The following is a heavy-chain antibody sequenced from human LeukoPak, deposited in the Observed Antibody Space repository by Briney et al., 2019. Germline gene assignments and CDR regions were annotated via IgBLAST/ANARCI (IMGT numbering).Heavy chain of an antibody. CDR2: INPNSGGT. CDR1: GYTFTGYF. J-gene: IGHJ3*02. Sequence: ASVKASCKASGYTFTGYFMHWVRQAPGQGLEWMGWINPNSGGTNYQGRVTMTRDTSISTAYMELSRLTSDDTAVYYRARDILPDDDFDIGGQGTMVTVSS. V-gene: IGHV1-2*02. CDR3: ARDILPDDDFDI.